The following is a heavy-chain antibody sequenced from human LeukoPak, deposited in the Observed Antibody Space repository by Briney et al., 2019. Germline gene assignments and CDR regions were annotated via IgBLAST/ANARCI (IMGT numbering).Heavy chain of an antibody. V-gene: IGHV3-30-3*01. D-gene: IGHD6-13*01. J-gene: IGHJ5*02. CDR2: ISYDGSNK. CDR3: AREGYSSSWYSSLNWFDP. Sequence: GGSLRLSCAASGFTFSSYAMHWVRQAPGKGLEWVAVISYDGSNKYYADSVKGRFTISRDNSKNTLYLQMNSLRAEDTAVYYCAREGYSSSWYSSLNWFDPWGQGTLATVSS. CDR1: GFTFSSYA.